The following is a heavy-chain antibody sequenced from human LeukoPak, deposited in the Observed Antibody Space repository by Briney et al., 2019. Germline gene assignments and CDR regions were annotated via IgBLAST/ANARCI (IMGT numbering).Heavy chain of an antibody. J-gene: IGHJ3*02. V-gene: IGHV3-23*01. CDR2: LTGTGGSP. D-gene: IGHD3-3*01. Sequence: PGGSVRLSCAASGFTFGNYGMGWVRQAPGKGLEWLSALTGTGGSPYYADSVRGRFTISRDNSKNTLYLRMNSLRAEDTALYYCAKSRSGYPRVDGFDIWGQGTMVTVSS. CDR1: GFTFGNYG. CDR3: AKSRSGYPRVDGFDI.